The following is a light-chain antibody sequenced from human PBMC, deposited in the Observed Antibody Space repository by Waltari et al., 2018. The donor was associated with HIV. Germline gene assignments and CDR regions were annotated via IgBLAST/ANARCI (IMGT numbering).Light chain of an antibody. CDR3: QQLNTYPPF. CDR1: LGISSY. CDR2: SAS. V-gene: IGKV1-9*01. J-gene: IGKJ4*01. Sequence: DIQLTQSPSFLSASVGDSVTITCRASLGISSYLAWYQQKPGKAPNLLIYSASTLQNGVPLRFSGSGSGTEFTLTISDLQPEDFATYYCQQLNTYPPFFGGGTKVDIK.